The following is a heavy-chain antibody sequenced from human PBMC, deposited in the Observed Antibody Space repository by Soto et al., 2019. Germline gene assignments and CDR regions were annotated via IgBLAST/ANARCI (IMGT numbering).Heavy chain of an antibody. CDR3: ARQNWNYVCWFDP. CDR2: IYYSGST. D-gene: IGHD1-7*01. CDR1: GGSISSSSYY. J-gene: IGHJ5*02. Sequence: SETLSLTCTVSGGSISSSSYYWGWIRQPPGKGLEWIGSIYYSGSTYYNPSLKSRVTISVDTSKNQFSLKLSSVTAADTAVYYCARQNWNYVCWFDPWGQGTLVTVSS. V-gene: IGHV4-39*01.